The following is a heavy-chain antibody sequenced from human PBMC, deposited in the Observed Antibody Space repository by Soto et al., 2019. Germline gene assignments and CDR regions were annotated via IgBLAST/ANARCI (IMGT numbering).Heavy chain of an antibody. D-gene: IGHD3-22*01. CDR1: GFTFSDHY. CDR2: SRNKVNSDTT. J-gene: IGHJ4*02. V-gene: IGHV3-72*01. Sequence: GGSLRLSCAASGFTFSDHYMDWVRQAPGKGLEWVGRSRNKVNSDTTEYAASVKGRFTISRDDSKNSLYLQMNSLKTEDTAVYYCVRERYYYDDNGYYTFDYWGQGTLVTVSS. CDR3: VRERYYYDDNGYYTFDY.